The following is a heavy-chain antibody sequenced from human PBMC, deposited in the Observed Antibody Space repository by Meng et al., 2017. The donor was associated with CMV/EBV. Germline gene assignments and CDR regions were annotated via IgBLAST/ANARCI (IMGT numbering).Heavy chain of an antibody. J-gene: IGHJ4*02. CDR3: ARVVEMATNAYLDY. D-gene: IGHD5-24*01. CDR1: GGSISSGSYY. Sequence: SGGSISSGSYYWSWIRQHPGKGLEWIGYIYYSGSTYYNPSLKSRVTISVDTSKNQFSLKLSSVTAADTAVYYCARVVEMATNAYLDYWGQGTLVTVSS. CDR2: IYYSGST. V-gene: IGHV4-31*02.